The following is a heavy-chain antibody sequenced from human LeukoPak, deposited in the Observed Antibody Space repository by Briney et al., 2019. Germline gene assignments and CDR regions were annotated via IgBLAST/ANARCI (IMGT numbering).Heavy chain of an antibody. D-gene: IGHD6-19*01. CDR2: ISSSSSTI. V-gene: IGHV3-48*01. Sequence: GGSPRLSCAASGFTFSSYSMNWVRQAPGKGLEWVSYISSSSSTIYYADSVKGRFTISRDNAKNSLYLQMNSLRAEDTAVYYCASSLSSGWGPVDDYWGQGIMVTVSS. CDR3: ASSLSSGWGPVDDY. J-gene: IGHJ4*02. CDR1: GFTFSSYS.